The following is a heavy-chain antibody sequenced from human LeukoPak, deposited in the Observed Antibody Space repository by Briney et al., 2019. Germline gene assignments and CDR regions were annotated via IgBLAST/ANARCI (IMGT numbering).Heavy chain of an antibody. CDR2: ISYDGSNK. CDR1: GFTFSSYA. J-gene: IGHJ4*02. D-gene: IGHD2-21*02. V-gene: IGHV3-30*04. Sequence: GRSLRLSCAASGFTFSSYAMHWVRQAPGKGLEWVAVISYDGSNKYYADSVKGRFTISRDNSKNTLYLQMNSLRAGDTAVYYCARDRDGHYFDYWGQGTLVTVSS. CDR3: ARDRDGHYFDY.